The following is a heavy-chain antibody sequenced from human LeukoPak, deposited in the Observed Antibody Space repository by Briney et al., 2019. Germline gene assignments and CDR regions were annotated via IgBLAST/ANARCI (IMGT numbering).Heavy chain of an antibody. D-gene: IGHD6-19*01. Sequence: ASVKVSCKASGGTFSSYAISWVRQAPGQGLEWMGGIIPIFGTANYAQKFQGRVTITADESTSTAYMELSSLRSEDTAVYYCAADPPGVADHHAFDIWGQGTMVTVSS. V-gene: IGHV1-69*13. CDR1: GGTFSSYA. CDR3: AADPPGVADHHAFDI. CDR2: IIPIFGTA. J-gene: IGHJ3*02.